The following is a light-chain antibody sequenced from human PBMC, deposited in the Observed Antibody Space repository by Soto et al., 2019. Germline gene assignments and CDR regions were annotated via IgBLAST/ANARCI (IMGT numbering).Light chain of an antibody. V-gene: IGLV2-14*01. CDR3: CSYTSSTTPL. J-gene: IGLJ2*01. CDR2: EVS. Sequence: QSALTQPASVSGSPGQSITISCTGSSSDVGGYHYVSWYQQYPDEAPKLVISEVSNRPSGVSNRFSGSKSGNTASLTISGVQAEDEADYYCCSYTSSTTPLFGGGTKLTVL. CDR1: SSDVGGYHY.